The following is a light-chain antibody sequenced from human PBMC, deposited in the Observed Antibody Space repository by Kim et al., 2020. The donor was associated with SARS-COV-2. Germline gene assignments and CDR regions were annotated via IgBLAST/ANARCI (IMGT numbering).Light chain of an antibody. Sequence: YELTQPPSVSLSPGQTARITCSGDALPNQFAYWYQQKAGQAPVMVIYKDRERPSGIPERFSGSGSGTTVTLTISGVQAEDEADYYCQSADSSGTYWVFGG. J-gene: IGLJ3*02. CDR1: ALPNQF. V-gene: IGLV3-25*03. CDR3: QSADSSGTYWV. CDR2: KDR.